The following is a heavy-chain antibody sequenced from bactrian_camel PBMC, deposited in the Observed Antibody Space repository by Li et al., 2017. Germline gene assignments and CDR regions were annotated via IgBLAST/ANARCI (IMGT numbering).Heavy chain of an antibody. Sequence: VQLVESGGGLVQPGGSLRLSCAASGYTGSSNCMAWFRQAPGKEHEGVAAIDVNGITMYADSVRGRFAISEENGKNKNTLHLQMNSLKPEDAAKYYCVQSLHSGGPWGQGTQVTVS. CDR2: IDVNGIT. CDR3: VQSLHSGGP. V-gene: IGHV3S26*01. CDR1: GYTGSSNC. J-gene: IGHJ6*01.